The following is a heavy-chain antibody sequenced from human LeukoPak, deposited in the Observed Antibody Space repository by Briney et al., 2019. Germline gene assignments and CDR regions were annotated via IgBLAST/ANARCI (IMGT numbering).Heavy chain of an antibody. Sequence: QTGGSLRLSCAASGFTFSSYGMHWVRQAPGKGLEWVAVIWYDGSNKYYADSVKGRFTISRDNSKNTLYLQMNSLRAEDTAVYYCARESSSSSAGDYWGQGTLVTVSS. D-gene: IGHD6-6*01. J-gene: IGHJ4*02. V-gene: IGHV3-33*08. CDR2: IWYDGSNK. CDR1: GFTFSSYG. CDR3: ARESSSSSAGDY.